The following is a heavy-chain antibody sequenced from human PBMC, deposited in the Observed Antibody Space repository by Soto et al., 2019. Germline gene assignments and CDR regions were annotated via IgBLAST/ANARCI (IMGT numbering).Heavy chain of an antibody. V-gene: IGHV4-4*08. CDR3: ARVVRGYYGSGKGMDV. CDR2: IHSGGHS. CDR1: GGSMNDNY. D-gene: IGHD3-10*01. Sequence: SETLSLTCTVSGGSMNDNYWSWIRQAPGKGLEWIAWIHSGGHSSSNPSLRSRVTMSVDTSKNQFSLKVTSVTAADTAVYYCARVVRGYYGSGKGMDVWGQGTTVTVSS. J-gene: IGHJ6*02.